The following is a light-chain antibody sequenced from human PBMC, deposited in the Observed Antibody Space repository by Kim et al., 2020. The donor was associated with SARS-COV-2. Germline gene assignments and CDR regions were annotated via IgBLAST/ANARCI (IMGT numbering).Light chain of an antibody. CDR2: DTF. Sequence: EIVLTQSPGTLSLSPGERATLSCRASQSLSTGYIAWYQQKPGQAPRLLIYDTFNTATGIPDRFSDSGSGTDFTLTIRRLEPEDFAVYFCQHYAGSPPITFGLGTRLEIK. CDR3: QHYAGSPPIT. J-gene: IGKJ5*01. V-gene: IGKV3-20*01. CDR1: QSLSTGY.